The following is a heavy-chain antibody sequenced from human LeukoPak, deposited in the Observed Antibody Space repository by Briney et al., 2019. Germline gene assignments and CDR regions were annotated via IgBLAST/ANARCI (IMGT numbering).Heavy chain of an antibody. CDR2: IKSQTDGGTT. CDR3: TRTGYSTVVTSAYYYYMDV. V-gene: IGHV3-15*01. J-gene: IGHJ6*03. CDR1: GFTFSNAW. Sequence: PGGSLRLSCAASGFTFSNAWMSWVRQAPGKGLEWVGRIKSQTDGGTTDYAAPVKGRFTISRDDSKNTLYLQMNSLKTEDTAVYYCTRTGYSTVVTSAYYYYMDVWGKGTTVSVSS. D-gene: IGHD4-23*01.